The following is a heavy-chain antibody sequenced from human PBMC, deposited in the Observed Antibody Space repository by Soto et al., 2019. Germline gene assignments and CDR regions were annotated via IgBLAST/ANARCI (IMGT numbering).Heavy chain of an antibody. Sequence: EVQLVGSGGGLVQPGGSLRLSCAASGLTVSSNYMSWVRQAPGKGLEWVSLIYSGGSTYYADSVRGRFTISRDNSKNTLYLQMNSLRAEDTAVYYCARDFYYYGSGTMGGYFDYWGQGTLVTVSS. CDR2: IYSGGST. V-gene: IGHV3-66*01. D-gene: IGHD3-10*01. CDR3: ARDFYYYGSGTMGGYFDY. CDR1: GLTVSSNY. J-gene: IGHJ4*02.